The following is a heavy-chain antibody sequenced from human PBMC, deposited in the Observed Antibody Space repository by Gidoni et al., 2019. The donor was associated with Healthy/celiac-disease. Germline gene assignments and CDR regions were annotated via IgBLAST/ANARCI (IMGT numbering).Heavy chain of an antibody. V-gene: IGHV4-4*07. CDR2: IYTSGST. CDR3: ARGAHVFNWFDP. Sequence: QVQLQESGPGLAKPSETLSLTCTVSGGSISSYYWSGIRQPAGKGLEWIGRIYTSGSTNYNPSLKSRVTMSVDTSKNQFSLKLSSGTAADTAVYYCARGAHVFNWFDPWGQGTLVTVSS. D-gene: IGHD3-10*01. CDR1: GGSISSYY. J-gene: IGHJ5*02.